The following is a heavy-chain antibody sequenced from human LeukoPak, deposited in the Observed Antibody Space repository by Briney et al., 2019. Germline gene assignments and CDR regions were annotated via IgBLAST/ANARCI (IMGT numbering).Heavy chain of an antibody. Sequence: GGSLRLSCAASGFTFSSYGMRWVRQAPGKGLEWVAVISYDGSNKYYADSVKGRFTISRDNSKNTLYLQMNSLRAEDTAVYYCAKETYDYGDFSFDCWGQGTLVTVSS. CDR3: AKETYDYGDFSFDC. CDR1: GFTFSSYG. V-gene: IGHV3-30*18. J-gene: IGHJ4*02. CDR2: ISYDGSNK. D-gene: IGHD4-17*01.